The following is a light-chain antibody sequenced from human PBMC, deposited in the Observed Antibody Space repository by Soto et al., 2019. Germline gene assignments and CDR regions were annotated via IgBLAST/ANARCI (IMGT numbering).Light chain of an antibody. CDR2: AAS. V-gene: IGKV1-5*01. CDR1: QDISSS. J-gene: IGKJ1*01. CDR3: QHYNSYLEA. Sequence: DIQMPPYHSTLSASVGDRVTITCQASQDISSSLNWYQQKPGKAPKLLIYAASSLQSGVPSRFSGSGSGTEFTLTISSLQPDDFATYYCQHYNSYLEAFGQGTKVAIK.